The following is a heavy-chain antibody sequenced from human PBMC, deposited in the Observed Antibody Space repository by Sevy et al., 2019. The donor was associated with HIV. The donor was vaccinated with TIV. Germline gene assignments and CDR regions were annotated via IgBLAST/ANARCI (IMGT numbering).Heavy chain of an antibody. CDR3: ATYISNYYAGLS. Sequence: GGSLRLSCAASGFTFNNARMTWVRQAPGKGLEWLGRIKSEIEGGATDYAAPVKGRFTISRDNSKNTLFLQMDGLKSEDTALYYCATYISNYYAGLSWGQGTLVTVSS. V-gene: IGHV3-15*01. D-gene: IGHD3-22*01. CDR2: IKSEIEGGAT. CDR1: GFTFNNAR. J-gene: IGHJ4*02.